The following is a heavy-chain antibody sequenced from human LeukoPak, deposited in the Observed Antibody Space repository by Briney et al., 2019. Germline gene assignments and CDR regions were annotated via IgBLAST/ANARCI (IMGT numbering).Heavy chain of an antibody. CDR1: GFTFSDFG. V-gene: IGHV3-30*02. CDR3: AKGSGDYFDY. CDR2: IRYNENNK. D-gene: IGHD4-17*01. J-gene: IGHJ4*02. Sequence: GGSLRLSCAASGFTFSDFGMHWVRQAPGKGLEWVAFIRYNENNKYYADSVKGRFTISRDNSKNTLYLQMNSLRAEDTAVYYCAKGSGDYFDYWGQGTLVTVSS.